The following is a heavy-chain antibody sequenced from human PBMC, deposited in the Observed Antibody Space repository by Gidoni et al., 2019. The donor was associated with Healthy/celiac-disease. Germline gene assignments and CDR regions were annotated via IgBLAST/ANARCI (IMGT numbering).Heavy chain of an antibody. V-gene: IGHV3-33*08. Sequence: QVQLVASGVGVVQPGRSLRLSCAASGFTFSSYGMHWVRQAPGKGLGWVAVIWYDGSKKYYADSVKGRFTISRDNSKNTLYLQMNSLRAEDTAVYYCARDVDWNYGFDYWGQGTLVTVSS. D-gene: IGHD1-7*01. CDR2: IWYDGSKK. J-gene: IGHJ4*02. CDR1: GFTFSSYG. CDR3: ARDVDWNYGFDY.